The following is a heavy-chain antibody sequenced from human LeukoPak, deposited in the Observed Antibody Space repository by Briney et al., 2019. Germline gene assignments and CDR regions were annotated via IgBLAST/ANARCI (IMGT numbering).Heavy chain of an antibody. CDR1: GFTFSDYY. J-gene: IGHJ5*02. Sequence: GGSLRLSCAASGFTFSDYYMSWIRQAPGKGLEGVSYISSSGSTIYYADSVKGRFTISRDNAKNSLYLQMNSLRAEDTAVYYCATSNYDSSGYYSSWGQGTLVTVSS. V-gene: IGHV3-11*01. D-gene: IGHD3-22*01. CDR2: ISSSGSTI. CDR3: ATSNYDSSGYYSS.